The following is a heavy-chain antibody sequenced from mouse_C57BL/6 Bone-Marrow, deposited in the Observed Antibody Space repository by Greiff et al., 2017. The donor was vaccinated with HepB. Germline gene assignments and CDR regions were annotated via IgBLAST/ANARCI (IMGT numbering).Heavy chain of an antibody. D-gene: IGHD1-1*01. CDR3: ARGGSSYEGLAMDY. V-gene: IGHV3-6*01. J-gene: IGHJ4*01. CDR2: ISYDGSN. Sequence: EVKVEESGPGLVKPSQSLSLTCSVTGYSITSGYYWNWIRQFPGNKLEWMGYISYDGSNNYNPSLKNRISITRDTSKNQFFLKLNSVTTEDTATYYCARGGSSYEGLAMDYWGQGTSVTVSS. CDR1: GYSITSGYY.